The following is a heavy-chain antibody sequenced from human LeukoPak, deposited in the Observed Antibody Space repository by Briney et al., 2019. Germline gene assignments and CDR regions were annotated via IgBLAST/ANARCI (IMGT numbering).Heavy chain of an antibody. V-gene: IGHV4-34*01. J-gene: IGHJ6*03. D-gene: IGHD5-18*01. CDR1: GGSFSGYY. CDR3: ARTSTAQKTSYYYYYYMDV. Sequence: SETLSLTCAVYGGSFSGYYWSWIRQPPGKGLEWIGEINHSGSTNYNPSLKSRVTISVDTSKNQFSLKLSSVTAADTAVYYCARTSTAQKTSYYYYYYMDVWGKGTTVTISS. CDR2: INHSGST.